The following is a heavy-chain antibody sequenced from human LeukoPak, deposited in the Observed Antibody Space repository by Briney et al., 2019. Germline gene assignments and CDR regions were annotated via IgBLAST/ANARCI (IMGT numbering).Heavy chain of an antibody. CDR3: TTGWLDAFDV. CDR2: IKSKSDGGTI. V-gene: IGHV3-15*01. Sequence: GGSLSLSCAGSGITFRNSWMSWIRQTPGKGLEWVGRIKSKSDGGTIDYAAPVKGRFTISRDDSKNTLYLQMDSLETEDTAVYYCTTGWLDAFDVWGRGTMVTVSS. CDR1: GITFRNSW. D-gene: IGHD5-24*01. J-gene: IGHJ3*01.